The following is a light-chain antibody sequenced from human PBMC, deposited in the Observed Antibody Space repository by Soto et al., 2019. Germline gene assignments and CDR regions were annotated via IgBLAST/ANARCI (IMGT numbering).Light chain of an antibody. CDR1: QSVSTN. J-gene: IGKJ5*01. CDR2: GAS. V-gene: IGKV3-15*01. CDR3: QQYNNWPPIT. Sequence: IVMTQSPTTLSVSPWERATLSCRASQSVSTNLAWYQQKPGQVPSLLIYGASTRASGIPARLSGSGSGTEFTLTISSLQSEDFAVSYCQQYNNWPPITFGQGTRLENK.